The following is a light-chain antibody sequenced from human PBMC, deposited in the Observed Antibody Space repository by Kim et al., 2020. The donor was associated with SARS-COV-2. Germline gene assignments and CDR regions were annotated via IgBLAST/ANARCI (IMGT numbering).Light chain of an antibody. CDR1: QDTKNG. J-gene: IGKJ1*01. CDR3: LQHNNYPPT. CDR2: RAS. V-gene: IGKV1-17*01. Sequence: ALVGDRVTIHCRAIQDTKNGLGGYQQRAGKGPERLIYRASTLQRGVPSRFSGSGSGTEFTLTISRLQPEDFATYYCLQHNNYPPTFGQGTKVDIK.